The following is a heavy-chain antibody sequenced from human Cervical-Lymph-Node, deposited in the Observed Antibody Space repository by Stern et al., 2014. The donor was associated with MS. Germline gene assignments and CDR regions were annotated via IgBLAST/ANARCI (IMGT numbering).Heavy chain of an antibody. CDR1: GFTFHDYG. V-gene: IGHV3-33*01. D-gene: IGHD5-18*01. J-gene: IGHJ4*02. CDR2: ICDDGTKK. Sequence: VQLVQSGGGVVQPGRSLRLSCAASGFTFHDYGMHWVRQAPGKGLEWVAIICDDGTKKYYADSVKGRFTISRDNSKNMLYLQMNSLTAEDTAVYYCARDTSWIQLWSYFDYWGQGILVTVSS. CDR3: ARDTSWIQLWSYFDY.